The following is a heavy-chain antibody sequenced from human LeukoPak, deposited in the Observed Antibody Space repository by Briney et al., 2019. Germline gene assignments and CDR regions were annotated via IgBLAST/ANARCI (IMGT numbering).Heavy chain of an antibody. V-gene: IGHV5-51*01. Sequence: GESLKISCKGSGYSFTSYWIGWVRQMPGKGLEWMGIIYPGDSDTRYSPSFQGLVTISADKSISTAYLQWSSLKASDTAMYYCARSRHYYGSGRYNWFDPWGQGTLVTVSS. CDR1: GYSFTSYW. CDR2: IYPGDSDT. J-gene: IGHJ5*02. CDR3: ARSRHYYGSGRYNWFDP. D-gene: IGHD3-10*01.